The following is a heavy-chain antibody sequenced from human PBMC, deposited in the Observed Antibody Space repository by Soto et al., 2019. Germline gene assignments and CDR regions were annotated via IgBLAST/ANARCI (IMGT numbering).Heavy chain of an antibody. D-gene: IGHD2-2*01. CDR1: GFTFSSYW. CDR2: INSDGSST. Sequence: GGSLKLSCAASGFTFSSYWMHWVFQAPGKGLVWVSRINSDGSSTSYADSVKGRFTISRDNAKNTLYLQMNSLRAEDTAVYYCARAGHIVVVPAAPEDYWGQGTLVTVSS. CDR3: ARAGHIVVVPAAPEDY. V-gene: IGHV3-74*01. J-gene: IGHJ4*02.